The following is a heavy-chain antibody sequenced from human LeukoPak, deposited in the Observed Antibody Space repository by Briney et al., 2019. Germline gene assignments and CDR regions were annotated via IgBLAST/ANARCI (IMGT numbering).Heavy chain of an antibody. CDR3: ARGYYFDSGAYYPNWFDP. CDR2: TFHSGST. Sequence: SETLSLTCTVSGYSISSGYYWGWIRQPPGKGLEWIGSTFHSGSTDYNPSLKSRVTISVDTSKNQFSLKLNSVTAADTAVYYCARGYYFDSGAYYPNWFDPWGQGTLVTVSS. J-gene: IGHJ5*02. CDR1: GYSISSGYY. V-gene: IGHV4-38-2*02. D-gene: IGHD3-22*01.